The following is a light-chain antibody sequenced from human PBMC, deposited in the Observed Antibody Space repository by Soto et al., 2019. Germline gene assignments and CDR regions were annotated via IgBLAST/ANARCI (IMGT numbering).Light chain of an antibody. CDR1: QSVSSY. CDR3: HQRSNRPPS. Sequence: EIVLTQSPATLSLSPGERATLSCRASQSVSSYLAWYQQKPGQAPRLLIYDASNRATGIPARFSGSGSGTTFTLPISSLEPEDFAVYYCHQRSNRPPSFGGGTKVEIK. V-gene: IGKV3-11*01. J-gene: IGKJ4*01. CDR2: DAS.